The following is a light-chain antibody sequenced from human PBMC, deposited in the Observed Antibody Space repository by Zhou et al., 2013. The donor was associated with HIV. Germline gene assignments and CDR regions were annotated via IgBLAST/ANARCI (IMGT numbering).Light chain of an antibody. CDR3: QSYDSSLSGSV. J-gene: IGLJ2*01. CDR2: GNN. V-gene: IGLV1-40*01. CDR1: SSNIGAGYD. Sequence: QSVLTQPPSVSGAPGQRVTISCTGSSSNIGAGYDVHWYQQLPGTAPKLLIYGNNNRPSGVPDRFSGSKSGTSASLAITGLQAEDEADYYCQSYDSSLSGSVFGGGPADR.